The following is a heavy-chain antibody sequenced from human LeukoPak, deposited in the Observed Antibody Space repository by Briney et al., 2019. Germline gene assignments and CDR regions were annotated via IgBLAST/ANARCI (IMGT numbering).Heavy chain of an antibody. CDR3: ARRIAAAGTNWFDP. D-gene: IGHD6-13*01. CDR2: ISAYNGNT. J-gene: IGHJ5*02. CDR1: GYTFTSYG. Sequence: GASVKVSCKASGYTFTSYGISWVRQAPGQGLEWMGWISAYNGNTNYAQKLQGRVTMTTHTSTSTAYMELRSLRSDDTAVYYCARRIAAAGTNWFDPWGQGTLVTVSS. V-gene: IGHV1-18*04.